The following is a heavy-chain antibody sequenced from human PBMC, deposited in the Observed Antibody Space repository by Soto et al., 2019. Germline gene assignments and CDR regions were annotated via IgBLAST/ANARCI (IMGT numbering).Heavy chain of an antibody. CDR3: AREGIYCTNGVCYPRFDY. CDR1: GFTFGSYA. V-gene: IGHV3-30-3*01. CDR2: ISYDGSNK. J-gene: IGHJ4*02. D-gene: IGHD2-8*01. Sequence: QVQLVESGGGVVQPGRSLRLSCAASGFTFGSYAMHWVRQAPGKGLEWVAVISYDGSNKYYADSVKGRFTISRDNSKNTLYLQMNSLRAEDTAVYYCAREGIYCTNGVCYPRFDYWGQGTLVTVSS.